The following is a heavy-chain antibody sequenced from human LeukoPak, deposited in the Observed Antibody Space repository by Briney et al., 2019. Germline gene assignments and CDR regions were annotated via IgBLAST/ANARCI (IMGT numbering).Heavy chain of an antibody. J-gene: IGHJ4*02. D-gene: IGHD1-26*01. CDR2: IYYSGTT. CDR1: GGSISSNNYY. Sequence: PSETLSLTCTVSGGSISSNNYYWGWIRQPPGKGLEWIGSIYYSGTTYYNPSLKSRVTISVDTSKNQFSLKLSSVTAADTAVYYCARLGRENYFDYWGQGTLVTVSS. CDR3: ARLGRENYFDY. V-gene: IGHV4-39*01.